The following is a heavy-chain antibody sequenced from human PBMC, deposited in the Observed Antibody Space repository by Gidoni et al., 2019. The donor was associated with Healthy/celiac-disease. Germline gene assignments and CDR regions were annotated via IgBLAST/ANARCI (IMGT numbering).Heavy chain of an antibody. Sequence: QVQLQASGPGLVKPSGTLSLTCAVSGGSISSSNWWSWVRQPPGKGLEWIGEIYHSGSTNYNPSLKSRVTISVAKSKNQFSLKLSSVTAADTAVYYCARMVYPPAFLEWLIDYWGQGTLVTVSS. D-gene: IGHD3-3*02. CDR1: GGSISSSNW. CDR2: IYHSGST. J-gene: IGHJ4*02. CDR3: ARMVYPPAFLEWLIDY. V-gene: IGHV4-4*02.